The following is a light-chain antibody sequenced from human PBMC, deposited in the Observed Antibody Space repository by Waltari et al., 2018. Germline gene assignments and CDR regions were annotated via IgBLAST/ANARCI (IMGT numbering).Light chain of an antibody. Sequence: QTVVTQEPSLSVSPGGTVTLTCTLSSGSLSTTSYATWYQQTPGQAPRTLVYKGNSRSSGVPDRFSGSILGNKAALTITGAKADDECDYYCSLYMGSGIWVFGGGTKLTVL. CDR2: KGN. CDR1: SGSLSTTSY. V-gene: IGLV8-61*01. CDR3: SLYMGSGIWV. J-gene: IGLJ3*02.